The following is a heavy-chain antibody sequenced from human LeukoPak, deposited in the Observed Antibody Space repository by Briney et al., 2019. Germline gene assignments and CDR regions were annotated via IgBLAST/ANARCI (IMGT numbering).Heavy chain of an antibody. CDR2: IDSDGSST. Sequence: GGSLRLSCAASGFTFSSYWMHWVRQAPGKGLVWVSRIDSDGSSTVYADSVKGRFTISRDNAKNTLHLQMNSLRAEDTAVYYCATDPSDRSLDFEYWGQGTLVTVSS. CDR1: GFTFSSYW. V-gene: IGHV3-74*03. CDR3: ATDPSDRSLDFEY. J-gene: IGHJ4*02.